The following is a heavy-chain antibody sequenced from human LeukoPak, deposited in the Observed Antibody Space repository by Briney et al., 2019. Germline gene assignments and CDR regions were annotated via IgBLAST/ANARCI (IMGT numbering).Heavy chain of an antibody. CDR3: ARDRAMVVGSSWYYDY. J-gene: IGHJ4*02. CDR1: GFTFSSYG. D-gene: IGHD5-18*01. V-gene: IGHV3-33*08. CDR2: IWYDGSNK. Sequence: PGGSLRLSCVVSGFTFSSYGMHWVRQAPGKGLEWVSLIWYDGSNKYYADSVKGRFTISRDNSKNTLNLQMNSLRAEDTALYYCARDRAMVVGSSWYYDYWGQGTLVTVSS.